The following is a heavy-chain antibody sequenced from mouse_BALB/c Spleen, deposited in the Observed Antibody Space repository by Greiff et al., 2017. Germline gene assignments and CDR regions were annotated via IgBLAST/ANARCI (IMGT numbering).Heavy chain of an antibody. J-gene: IGHJ1*01. Sequence: EVQLQQSGPGLVKPSQTVSLTCTVTGISITTGNYRWSWIRQFPGNKLEWIGYIYYSGTITYNPSLTSRTTITRDTSKNQFFLEMNSLTAEDTATYYCARGDGNYAWYCDVWGAGTTVTVSS. CDR3: ARGDGNYAWYCDV. CDR2: IYYSGTI. V-gene: IGHV3-5*02. D-gene: IGHD2-1*01. CDR1: GISITTGNYR.